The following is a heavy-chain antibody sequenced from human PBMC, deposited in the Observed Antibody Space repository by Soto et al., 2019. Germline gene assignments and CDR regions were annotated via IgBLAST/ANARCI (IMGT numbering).Heavy chain of an antibody. CDR2: IYPGDSDT. Sequence: PGESLKISCKGSGYSFTSYWIGWVRQMPGKGLEWMGIIYPGDSDTRYSPSFQGQVTISADKSISTAYLQWSSLKASDTAMYYCARLGCSGGSGDSTYYYYGMDFWGQGTTVTVAS. CDR3: ARLGCSGGSGDSTYYYYGMDF. J-gene: IGHJ6*02. CDR1: GYSFTSYW. V-gene: IGHV5-51*01. D-gene: IGHD2-15*01.